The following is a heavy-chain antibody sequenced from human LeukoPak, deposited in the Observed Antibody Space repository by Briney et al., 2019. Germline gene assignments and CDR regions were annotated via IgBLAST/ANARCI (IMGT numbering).Heavy chain of an antibody. CDR1: GGSFSGYH. V-gene: IGHV4-34*01. J-gene: IGHJ3*02. Sequence: SETLSLTCAVYGGSFSGYHWSWIRQPPGKGLEWIGEINHSGSTNYNPSLKSRVTISVDTSKNQFSLKLSSVTAADTAVYYCASRGGSGRDAFDIWGQGTMVTVSS. CDR2: INHSGST. D-gene: IGHD3-10*01. CDR3: ASRGGSGRDAFDI.